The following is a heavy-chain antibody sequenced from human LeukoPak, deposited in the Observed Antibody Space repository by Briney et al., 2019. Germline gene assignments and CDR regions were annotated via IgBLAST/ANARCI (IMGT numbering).Heavy chain of an antibody. Sequence: SYTLSLTCTVSGGSIISYYWSWIRQPAGKGLEWIGRIYTSWSNNYNPSLQSRVTMSVDTSKHQFSLQLSSVTAADTAVYYCARGVRVMGAAAGYYYCYMDVWGKGTTVTISS. CDR1: GGSIISYY. J-gene: IGHJ6*03. D-gene: IGHD6-13*01. CDR2: IYTSWSN. CDR3: ARGVRVMGAAAGYYYCYMDV. V-gene: IGHV4-4*07.